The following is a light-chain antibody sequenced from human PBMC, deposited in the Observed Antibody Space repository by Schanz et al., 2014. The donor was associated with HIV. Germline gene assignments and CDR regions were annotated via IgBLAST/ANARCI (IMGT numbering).Light chain of an antibody. Sequence: DIVMTQSPATLSVSPGEGATLSCRASQSVSINLAWYQQKPGQAPRLLIYGASTRATDIPARFSGSGSGTDFTLTISGLEPEDFAVYYCQQYGSSPLFGQGTKVEVK. CDR2: GAS. CDR3: QQYGSSPL. J-gene: IGKJ1*01. CDR1: QSVSIN. V-gene: IGKV3-15*01.